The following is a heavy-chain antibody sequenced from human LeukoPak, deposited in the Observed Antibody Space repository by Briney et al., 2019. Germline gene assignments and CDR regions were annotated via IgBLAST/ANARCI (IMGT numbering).Heavy chain of an antibody. J-gene: IGHJ4*02. D-gene: IGHD1-26*01. CDR2: IYSTGST. V-gene: IGHV4-4*07. CDR3: ATTTIRLGY. Sequence: PSETLSLTCTVSGGSISSYYWSWIRQPAGEGLEWIGHIYSTGSTNYNPSLKSRVTLSVDRSKNQFSLRLNSVTAADTAVYFCATTTIRLGYWGRGTLVTVSS. CDR1: GGSISSYY.